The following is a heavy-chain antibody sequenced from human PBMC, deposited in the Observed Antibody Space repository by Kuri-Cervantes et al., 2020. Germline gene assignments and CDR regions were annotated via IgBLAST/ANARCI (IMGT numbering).Heavy chain of an antibody. D-gene: IGHD2-15*01. CDR3: ARIYCSGGSCYSSGMDV. CDR1: GFTFSDYY. CDR2: ISYDGSNK. J-gene: IGHJ6*02. Sequence: GGSLRLSCAASGFTFSDYYMSWIRQAPGKGLEWVAVISYDGSNKYYADSVKGRFTISRDNSKNTLYLQMNSLRAEDTAVYYCARIYCSGGSCYSSGMDVWGQGTTVTVSS. V-gene: IGHV3-30-3*01.